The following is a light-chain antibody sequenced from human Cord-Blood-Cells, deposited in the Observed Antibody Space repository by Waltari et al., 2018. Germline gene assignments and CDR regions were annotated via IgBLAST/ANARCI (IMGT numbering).Light chain of an antibody. Sequence: DIVMTQSSDSLAVSLGERATSNCKSRQSVLYSSNNKNYLAWYQQKPGQPPKLLIYWASTRESGVPDRFSGSGSGTDFTLTISSLQAEDVAVYYCQQYYSTPLTFGGGTKVEIK. J-gene: IGKJ4*01. V-gene: IGKV4-1*01. CDR3: QQYYSTPLT. CDR1: QSVLYSSNNKNY. CDR2: WAS.